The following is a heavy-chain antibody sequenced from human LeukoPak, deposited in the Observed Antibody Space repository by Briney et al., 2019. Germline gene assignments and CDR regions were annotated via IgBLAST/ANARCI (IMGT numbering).Heavy chain of an antibody. CDR3: ARDTQQPGGYFDY. V-gene: IGHV4-59*12. J-gene: IGHJ4*02. D-gene: IGHD6-13*01. Sequence: SETLSLTCTVSGGSISSYYWSRIRQPPGKGLEWIGYIYYSGGTNYNPSLKSRVTISVDRSKNQFSLKLSSVTAADTAVYYCARDTQQPGGYFDYWGQGTLVTVSS. CDR1: GGSISSYY. CDR2: IYYSGGT.